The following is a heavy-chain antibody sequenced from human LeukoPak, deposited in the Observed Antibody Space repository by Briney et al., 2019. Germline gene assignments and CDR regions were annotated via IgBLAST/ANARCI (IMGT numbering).Heavy chain of an antibody. CDR1: GYTFTTYY. J-gene: IGHJ4*02. CDR2: INPSGGST. V-gene: IGHV1-46*01. D-gene: IGHD6-19*01. Sequence: GASVNVSCKASGYTFTTYYIHWVRQAPGQGLEWMGIINPSGGSTSSPQKFQGRVTMTRDTSTSTAYMELSSLRSEDTAVYFCARDGVAGTYYFGYWGKGTPVTVSS. CDR3: ARDGVAGTYYFGY.